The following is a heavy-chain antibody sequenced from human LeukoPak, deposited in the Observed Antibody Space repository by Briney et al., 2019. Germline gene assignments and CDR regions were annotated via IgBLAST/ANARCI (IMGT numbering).Heavy chain of an antibody. CDR1: GYSFTSYW. CDR2: IYPGDSDT. D-gene: IGHD2-2*01. CDR3: ASHRAYCSSTSCSHDAFDI. Sequence: GESLKISCKGSGYSFTSYWIGWVRQMPGKGLEWMGIIYPGDSDTRYSPSFQGQVTISADKSISTAYLQWSSLKVSDTAMYYCASHRAYCSSTSCSHDAFDIWGQGTMVTVSS. V-gene: IGHV5-51*01. J-gene: IGHJ3*02.